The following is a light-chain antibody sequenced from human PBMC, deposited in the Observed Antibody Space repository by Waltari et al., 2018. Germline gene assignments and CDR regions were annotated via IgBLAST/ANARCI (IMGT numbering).Light chain of an antibody. CDR2: DTS. CDR1: QSVRVY. V-gene: IGKV3-11*01. Sequence: DIVLTQSPATLSLSPGERATLSCRASQSVRVYLAWYQQKPGQAPRLLIYDTSNRASGTPDRFSGSWSGTDFSLSISSLEPEDFAVYYCQQRHNWPLTFGGGTKVEIK. CDR3: QQRHNWPLT. J-gene: IGKJ4*01.